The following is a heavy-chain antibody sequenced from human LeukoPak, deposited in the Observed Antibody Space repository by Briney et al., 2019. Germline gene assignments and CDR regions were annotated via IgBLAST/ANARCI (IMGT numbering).Heavy chain of an antibody. V-gene: IGHV4-4*07. J-gene: IGHJ6*03. CDR1: GGSISSYY. D-gene: IGHD2-2*01. CDR2: IYTSGST. Sequence: SETLSLTCTVSGGSISSYYWSWIRRPAGKGLEWIGRIYTSGSTNYNPSLKSRVTMSVDTSKNQFSLKLNSVTAADTAVYYCAREFSEHCSSTSCYYYMDVWGKGTTVTVSS. CDR3: AREFSEHCSSTSCYYYMDV.